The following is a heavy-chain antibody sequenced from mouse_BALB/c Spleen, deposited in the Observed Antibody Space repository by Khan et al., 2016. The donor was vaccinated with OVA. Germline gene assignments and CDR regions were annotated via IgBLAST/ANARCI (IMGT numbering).Heavy chain of an antibody. Sequence: VQLQESGPELVKPGASVKMSCKISGYTFTDYVITWVKQRTGQGLEWIGEIFPGSGTTYYNEKFKGKATLTADKSSNTVNMQLSSLTSEDSAVYFCVRSYDGAWFAYWGQGTLVTVSA. CDR2: IFPGSGTT. CDR3: VRSYDGAWFAY. CDR1: GYTFTDYV. V-gene: IGHV1-77*01. J-gene: IGHJ3*01. D-gene: IGHD1-1*01.